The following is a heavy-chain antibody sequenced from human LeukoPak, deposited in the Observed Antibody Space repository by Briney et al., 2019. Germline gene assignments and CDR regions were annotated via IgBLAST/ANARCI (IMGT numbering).Heavy chain of an antibody. Sequence: GESLKISCKGSGYPIDNYWIGWVRQMPGKGPEWMGIIHLRDSITLYSPSFQGRVTISLDKSIDTAYLQWSSLGASDSAMYYCAARRHSGSPNWYDPWGQGTLVTVSS. J-gene: IGHJ5*02. D-gene: IGHD1-26*01. V-gene: IGHV5-51*01. CDR3: AARRHSGSPNWYDP. CDR2: IHLRDSIT. CDR1: GYPIDNYW.